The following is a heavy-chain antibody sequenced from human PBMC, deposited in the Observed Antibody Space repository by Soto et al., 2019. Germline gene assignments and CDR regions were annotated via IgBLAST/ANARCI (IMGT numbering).Heavy chain of an antibody. CDR1: GSRFSNYV. J-gene: IGHJ4*02. V-gene: IGHV1-69*06. Sequence: QVQLVQSGAEVKTPGSSLKVSCTVSGSRFSNYVISWVRQAPGHGLEWLGRIIPIFNSTQYAQKFQGRVTITADKSMNTASLELSSLRSDDTAVYYCAREGRGKKAGYNGLVSLGYWGQGTLVTVSS. CDR3: AREGRGKKAGYNGLVSLGY. CDR2: IIPIFNST. D-gene: IGHD2-2*02.